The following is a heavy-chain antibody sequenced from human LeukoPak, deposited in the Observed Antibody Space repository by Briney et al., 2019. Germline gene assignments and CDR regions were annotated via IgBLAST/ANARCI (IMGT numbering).Heavy chain of an antibody. J-gene: IGHJ4*02. CDR3: AKAGGYNYGFYYFDY. CDR1: GFTFSNAW. D-gene: IGHD5-18*01. Sequence: GGSLRLSCAASGFTFSNAWMSWVRQAPGKGLECVSAINYNADSIYYLDSVKGRFTISRDNSKNTLYLQMNSLRAEDTAVYYCAKAGGYNYGFYYFDYWGQGTLVTVSS. V-gene: IGHV3-23*01. CDR2: INYNADSI.